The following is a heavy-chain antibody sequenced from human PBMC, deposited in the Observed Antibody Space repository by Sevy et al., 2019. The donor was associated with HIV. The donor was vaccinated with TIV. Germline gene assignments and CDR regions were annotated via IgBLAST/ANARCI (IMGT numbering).Heavy chain of an antibody. CDR1: GYGFINYG. J-gene: IGHJ6*02. Sequence: GASVKVSCKASGYGFINYGISWVRQAPGQGLEWMGWISIYKGITNSAQKFQGRVTMTTDTSTATAYMELRSLRSDDTAVYYCARDVVEYPGLDVWGQGTTVTVSS. D-gene: IGHD6-6*01. CDR3: ARDVVEYPGLDV. CDR2: ISIYKGIT. V-gene: IGHV1-18*01.